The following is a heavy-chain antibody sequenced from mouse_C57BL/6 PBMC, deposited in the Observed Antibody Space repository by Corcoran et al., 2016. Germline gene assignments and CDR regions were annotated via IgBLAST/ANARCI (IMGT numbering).Heavy chain of an antibody. D-gene: IGHD4-1*02. V-gene: IGHV1-19*01. CDR2: INPYNGGT. Sequence: EVQLQQSGPVLVKPGASVKMSCKASGYTFTDYYMNWVKQSHGKSLEWIGVINPYNGGTSYNQKFKGKATLTVDKSSSTAYMELNSLTSEDSAVYYCARSLNWEGYAMDYWGQGTSVTVSS. CDR3: ARSLNWEGYAMDY. CDR1: GYTFTDYY. J-gene: IGHJ4*01.